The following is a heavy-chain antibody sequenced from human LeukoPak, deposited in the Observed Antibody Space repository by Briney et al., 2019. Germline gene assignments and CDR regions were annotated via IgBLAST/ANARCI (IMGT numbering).Heavy chain of an antibody. CDR3: ARDAGSIAAAGYFDY. D-gene: IGHD6-13*01. CDR2: INPNSGGT. J-gene: IGHJ4*02. CDR1: GYTFTGYY. V-gene: IGHV1-2*02. Sequence: ASVKVSCKASGYTFTGYYMHWVRQAPGQGLEWMGWINPNSGGTNYAQKFQGRVTMTRDTSISTAYMELSRLRSDDTAVYYCARDAGSIAAAGYFDYWGQGTLVTVSS.